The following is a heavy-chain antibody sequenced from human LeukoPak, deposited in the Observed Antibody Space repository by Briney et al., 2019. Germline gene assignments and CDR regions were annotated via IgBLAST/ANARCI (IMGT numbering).Heavy chain of an antibody. J-gene: IGHJ4*02. CDR3: ARGRGYNYIY. Sequence: PGGSLRLSCAASGFTLSSYWMSWVRQAPGKGLEWVAKIKEDGSEKYYGDSVKGRFTVSRDNAKNSLYLQMNSLRAEDTALYFCARGRGYNYIYLGQGTLVTVSS. CDR1: GFTLSSYW. D-gene: IGHD5-18*01. V-gene: IGHV3-7*03. CDR2: IKEDGSEK.